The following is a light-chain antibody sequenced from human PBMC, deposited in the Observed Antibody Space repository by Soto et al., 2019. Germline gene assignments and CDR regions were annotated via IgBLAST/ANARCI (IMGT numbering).Light chain of an antibody. J-gene: IGKJ3*01. Sequence: DIVMTQSPDSLAVSLDERATIYCKSSQSVLHSSNNKDYLAWYQQKPGQSPKLLIYWASTRESGVPDRFSGSGSATEFTLTISSLQAEDVAVYYCQQYYSTPFTFGPGTKVDIK. CDR2: WAS. CDR1: QSVLHSSNNKDY. V-gene: IGKV4-1*01. CDR3: QQYYSTPFT.